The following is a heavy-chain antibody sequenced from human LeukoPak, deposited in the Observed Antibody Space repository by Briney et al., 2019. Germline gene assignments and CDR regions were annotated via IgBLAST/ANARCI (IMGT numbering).Heavy chain of an antibody. CDR3: TRSSSRNFGVVIKSYCYYMDD. V-gene: IGHV3-73*01. CDR2: IRGKANSFAT. CDR1: GFTFSTYW. J-gene: IGHJ6*03. D-gene: IGHD3-3*01. Sequence: GGSLRLSCAASGFTFSTYWMSWVRQAPGKGLEWLGRIRGKANSFATAYAASVKGRFTISRDDSKNTAYLQMNSLKTEDTAVYYCTRSSSRNFGVVIKSYCYYMDDWGKGTTVTVSS.